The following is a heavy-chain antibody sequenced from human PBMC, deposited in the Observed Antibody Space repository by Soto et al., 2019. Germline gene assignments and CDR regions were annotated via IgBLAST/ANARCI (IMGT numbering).Heavy chain of an antibody. D-gene: IGHD3-16*01. CDR3: AKGGRGDRYYYYYGMDV. Sequence: GGSLRLSCAASGFTFIRYGMHWVRQAPGKGLEWVAVISYDGSNKYYADSVKGRFTISRDNSKNTLYLQMNSLRAEDTAVYYCAKGGRGDRYYYYYGMDVWGQGTTVTVSS. V-gene: IGHV3-30*18. CDR1: GFTFIRYG. J-gene: IGHJ6*02. CDR2: ISYDGSNK.